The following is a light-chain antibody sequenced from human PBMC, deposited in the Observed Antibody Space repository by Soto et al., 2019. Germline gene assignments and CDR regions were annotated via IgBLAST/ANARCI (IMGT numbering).Light chain of an antibody. V-gene: IGKV3-15*01. Sequence: EVVMTQSPGTLSVSPGGRATLSCRASQSLTTNLAWYQQKPGQAPRLLIHDASTRATGIPARFSGSGSGTEFTLPISSLQSEDFAVYYCQQYDDWPLTFGQGTRLETK. J-gene: IGKJ5*01. CDR2: DAS. CDR3: QQYDDWPLT. CDR1: QSLTTN.